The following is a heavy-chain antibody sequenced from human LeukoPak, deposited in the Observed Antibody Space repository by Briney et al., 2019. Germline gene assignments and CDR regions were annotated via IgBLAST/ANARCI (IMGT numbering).Heavy chain of an antibody. CDR3: ARLYCSSTSCLDY. CDR1: GGSFSSYY. V-gene: IGHV4-59*08. D-gene: IGHD2-2*01. CDR2: IYYSGST. J-gene: IGHJ4*02. Sequence: PSETLSLTCTVSGGSFSSYYWSWIRQPPGKGLEWIGYIYYSGSTNYNPSLKSRVTISVDTSKNQFSLKLSSVTAADTAVYYCARLYCSSTSCLDYWGQGTLVTVSS.